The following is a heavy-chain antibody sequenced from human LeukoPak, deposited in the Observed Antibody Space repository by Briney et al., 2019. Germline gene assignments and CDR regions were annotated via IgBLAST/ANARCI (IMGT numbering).Heavy chain of an antibody. CDR1: GYTLTSYY. CDR2: INPSGGST. J-gene: IGHJ4*02. D-gene: IGHD3-10*01. CDR3: ARLLLWFGELLPVYFDY. Sequence: ASVKVSCKASGYTLTSYYMHWVRQAPGQGLEWMGIINPSGGSTSYAQKFQGRVTMTTDTSTNTAYMELRSLRSDDTAVYYCARLLLWFGELLPVYFDYWGQGTLVTVSS. V-gene: IGHV1-46*01.